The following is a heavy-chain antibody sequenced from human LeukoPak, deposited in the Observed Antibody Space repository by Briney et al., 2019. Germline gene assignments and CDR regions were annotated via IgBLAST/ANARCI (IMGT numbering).Heavy chain of an antibody. CDR2: IYTSGNT. V-gene: IGHV4-4*07. CDR3: ARGVAGYGPYDY. D-gene: IGHD5-12*01. Sequence: PSETLSLTCTVSGGSIRGYHWSWIRQPAGKGLEWVGLIYTSGNTNYNPSLKSRVTISLDTPKNQFSLRLNSVTAADTAVYYCARGVAGYGPYDYWGQGTLVTVSS. CDR1: GGSIRGYH. J-gene: IGHJ4*02.